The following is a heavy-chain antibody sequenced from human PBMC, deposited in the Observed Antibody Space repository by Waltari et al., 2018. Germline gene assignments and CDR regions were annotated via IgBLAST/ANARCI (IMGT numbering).Heavy chain of an antibody. Sequence: QLQLQESGPGLVKPSQTLSLTCTVSGGTISTSAFYWGWVRQSPGKGLEWIATIYYRGSSYYNSSLKRRVTISVDTAKNQFSLRLSSVTAADTAVYYCARLREGYYYDSSGSLFDHWGRGLLVTVSS. CDR1: GGTISTSAFY. CDR2: IYYRGSS. J-gene: IGHJ4*02. D-gene: IGHD3-22*01. V-gene: IGHV4-39*01. CDR3: ARLREGYYYDSSGSLFDH.